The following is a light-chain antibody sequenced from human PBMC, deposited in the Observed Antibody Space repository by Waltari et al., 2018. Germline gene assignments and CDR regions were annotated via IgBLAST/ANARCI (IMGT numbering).Light chain of an antibody. J-gene: IGLJ1*01. V-gene: IGLV1-44*01. CDR1: SSNLGTNT. CDR3: AAWDASLNGFV. CDR2: YNN. Sequence: QSVLTQPPSASAPPGQRVSIFCSGSSSNLGTNTVHWYQELPGTAPTLLIYYNNQRPSGVPDRFFGSKSGTSASLGISGLQPGDEALYYCAAWDASLNGFVFGSGTKVTV.